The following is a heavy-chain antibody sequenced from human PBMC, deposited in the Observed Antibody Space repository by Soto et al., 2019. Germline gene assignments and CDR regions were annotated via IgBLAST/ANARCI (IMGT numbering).Heavy chain of an antibody. CDR3: AKERGALRWSEENHSFDY. D-gene: IGHD4-17*01. V-gene: IGHV3-30*18. CDR2: ISYDGRNK. J-gene: IGHJ4*02. Sequence: GGSLRLSCAASGFTFSSYGMHWVRQAPGKGLEWVAVISYDGRNKYYADAVKGRFTISRDNSKNTLYLQTDSLRIEDTAVYYCAKERGALRWSEENHSFDYWGQGPIGTVSS. CDR1: GFTFSSYG.